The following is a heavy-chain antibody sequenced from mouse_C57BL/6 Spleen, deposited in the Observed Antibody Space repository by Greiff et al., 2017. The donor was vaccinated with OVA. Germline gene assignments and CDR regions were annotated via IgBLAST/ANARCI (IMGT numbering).Heavy chain of an antibody. Sequence: QVQLQQPGAELVMPGASVKLSCKASGYTFTSYWMHWVKQRPGQGLEWIGEIDPSDSYTNSNQKFKGKSTLTVDKSSSTAYMQLSSLTSEDSAVYYCARVGYYGSSYGWYFDVWGTGTTVTVSS. CDR1: GYTFTSYW. CDR2: IDPSDSYT. D-gene: IGHD1-1*01. CDR3: ARVGYYGSSYGWYFDV. J-gene: IGHJ1*03. V-gene: IGHV1-69*01.